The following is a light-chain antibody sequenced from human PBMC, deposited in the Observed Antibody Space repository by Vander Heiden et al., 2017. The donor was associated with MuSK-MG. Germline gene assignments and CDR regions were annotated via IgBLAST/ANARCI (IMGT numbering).Light chain of an antibody. CDR3: QQYANLPYT. CDR2: DAS. V-gene: IGKV1-33*01. J-gene: IGKJ2*01. Sequence: DVQMTQSPSSVSASVGDRVTITCQASQDISRYLNWYQQKPGKAPKFLIYDASNLETGVPSRFSGRGSGTDFTFTISSLQPEDIGTYYCQQYANLPYTFGQGTKLXI. CDR1: QDISRY.